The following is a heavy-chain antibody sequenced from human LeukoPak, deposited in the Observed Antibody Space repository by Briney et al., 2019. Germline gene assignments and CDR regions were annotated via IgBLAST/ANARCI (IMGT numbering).Heavy chain of an antibody. CDR3: ARDVGDIVVVPAAKRGY. J-gene: IGHJ4*02. V-gene: IGHV3-21*01. Sequence: GGSLRLSCAASGFTLSSYSMIWVRQAPGKGLEWVSSISRSSSYIYYADSVKGRFTISRDNAKNSLYLQMNSLRAEDTAVYYCARDVGDIVVVPAAKRGYWGQGTLVTVSS. D-gene: IGHD2-2*01. CDR2: ISRSSSYI. CDR1: GFTLSSYS.